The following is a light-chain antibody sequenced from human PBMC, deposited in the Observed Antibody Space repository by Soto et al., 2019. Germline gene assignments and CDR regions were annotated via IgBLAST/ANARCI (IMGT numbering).Light chain of an antibody. V-gene: IGKV1-5*03. CDR3: QQYNTYSWT. CDR2: KAS. CDR1: LSISSW. Sequence: DIQMTQSPSTLSASVGDSVTITCRASLSISSWLAWYQQKPGKAPNLLIYKASTLETGVPSRFSGSGSGTEINLTISSLQPDDIAIYYCQQYNTYSWTFGQGTKVEI. J-gene: IGKJ1*01.